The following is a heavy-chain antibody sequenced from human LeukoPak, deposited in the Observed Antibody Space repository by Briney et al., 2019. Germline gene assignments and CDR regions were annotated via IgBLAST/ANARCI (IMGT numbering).Heavy chain of an antibody. Sequence: SETLSLTCVVYGGSFDGYYWTWIRQPPGKGLRWIGSIDHSGSTYYNPSLKSRVTISVDTSKNQFSLKLSSVTAADTAVYYCARVAPVTGTIGPWGQGTLVTVSS. CDR3: ARVAPVTGTIGP. CDR1: GGSFDGYY. D-gene: IGHD1-7*01. CDR2: IDHSGST. V-gene: IGHV4-34*01. J-gene: IGHJ5*02.